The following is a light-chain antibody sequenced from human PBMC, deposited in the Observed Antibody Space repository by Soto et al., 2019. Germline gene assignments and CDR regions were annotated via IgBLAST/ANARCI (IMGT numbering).Light chain of an antibody. J-gene: IGKJ1*01. CDR3: QQYNSCPT. CDR1: QSISSW. Sequence: DIQMTQSPSTLSASVGDRVTITCRASQSISSWLAWYQQKPGKAPKLLIYKASSLESGVPSRFSGSGSGTEFTLTISSLQPDDFATYYCQQYNSCPTFGQGTKVEIK. CDR2: KAS. V-gene: IGKV1-5*03.